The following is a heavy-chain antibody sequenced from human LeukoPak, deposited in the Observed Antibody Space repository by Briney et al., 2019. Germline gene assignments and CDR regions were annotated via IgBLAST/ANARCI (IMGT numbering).Heavy chain of an antibody. CDR2: IYYSGST. V-gene: IGHV4-59*01. CDR3: ARATGNCSGGSCYSFGGFDP. D-gene: IGHD2-15*01. Sequence: SETLSLTCTVSGGSISSYYWSWIRQPPGKGLEWIGYIYYSGSTNYNPSLKSRVTISVDTSKNQFSLKLSSVTAADTAVYYCARATGNCSGGSCYSFGGFDPWGQGTLVTVSS. CDR1: GGSISSYY. J-gene: IGHJ5*02.